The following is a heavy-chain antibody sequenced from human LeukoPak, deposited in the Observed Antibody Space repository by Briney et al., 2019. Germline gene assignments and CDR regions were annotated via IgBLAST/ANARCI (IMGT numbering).Heavy chain of an antibody. Sequence: GGSLRLSCAASGFTFSSYSMNWVRQAPGKGLEWVSSISSSSSYIYYADSVKGRFTISRDNAKNSLYLQMNSLRAEDTAVYYCARVYYGSGSLYYYYYYMDVWGKGTTVTISS. CDR1: GFTFSSYS. CDR3: ARVYYGSGSLYYYYYYMDV. CDR2: ISSSSSYI. V-gene: IGHV3-21*04. D-gene: IGHD3-10*01. J-gene: IGHJ6*03.